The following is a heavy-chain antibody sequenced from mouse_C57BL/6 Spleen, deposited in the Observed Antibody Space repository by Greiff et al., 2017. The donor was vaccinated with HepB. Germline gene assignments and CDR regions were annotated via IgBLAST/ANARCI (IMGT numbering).Heavy chain of an antibody. CDR3: ARGSYYGNYAAWFAY. CDR2: INPSSGYT. V-gene: IGHV1-7*01. Sequence: QVQLQQSGAELAKPGASVKLSCKASGYTFTSYWMHWVKQRPGKGLEWIGYINPSSGYTKYNQKFKDKATLTADKSSSTAYMQLSSLTYVDSAVYYCARGSYYGNYAAWFAYWGQGTLVTVST. J-gene: IGHJ3*01. D-gene: IGHD2-10*01. CDR1: GYTFTSYW.